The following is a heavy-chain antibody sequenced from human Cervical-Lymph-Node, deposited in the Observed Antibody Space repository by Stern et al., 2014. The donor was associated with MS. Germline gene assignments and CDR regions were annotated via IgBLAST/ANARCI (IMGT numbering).Heavy chain of an antibody. CDR2: ISGEGLRS. J-gene: IGHJ2*01. Sequence: EVQLVESGGGLVQPGGSLRLSCTASGFTFTSYAMTWVRQAPGMGLEWVSIISGEGLRSYHADSVRGRFTISRDNFKNTLHLQMNSLRAEDTAVYYCAKGRGIWYPDWYFDLWGRGTLVTVSS. CDR3: AKGRGIWYPDWYFDL. CDR1: GFTFTSYA. D-gene: IGHD6-13*01. V-gene: IGHV3-23*04.